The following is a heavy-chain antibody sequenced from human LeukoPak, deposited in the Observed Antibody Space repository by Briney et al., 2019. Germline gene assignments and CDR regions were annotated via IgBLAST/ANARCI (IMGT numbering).Heavy chain of an antibody. CDR2: ISGSGGST. D-gene: IGHD3-10*01. V-gene: IGHV3-23*01. J-gene: IGHJ4*02. CDR3: AKDRAGSGSPYYFDY. CDR1: GFTFSSYA. Sequence: AGGSLRLSCAASGFTFSSYAMSWVRQAPGKGLEWVSAISGSGGSTYYADSVKGRFTISRDNSKNTLYLQMNSLRAEDTAVYYCAKDRAGSGSPYYFDYWGQGTLVTVSS.